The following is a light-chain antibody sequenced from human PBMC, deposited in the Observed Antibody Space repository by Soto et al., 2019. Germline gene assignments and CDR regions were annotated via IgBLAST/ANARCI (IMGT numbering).Light chain of an antibody. CDR1: QSVDGY. Sequence: EIVLTQSLGTLSVSLGESATLSCLASQSVDGYLAWYQQKPGQAPRLLIYGASTRATGVTARFRGGGSGTEFTLTISSLQSEDSAVYYCQQYHKWPPTTFGQGTRLEIK. J-gene: IGKJ5*01. CDR3: QQYHKWPPTT. V-gene: IGKV3-15*01. CDR2: GAS.